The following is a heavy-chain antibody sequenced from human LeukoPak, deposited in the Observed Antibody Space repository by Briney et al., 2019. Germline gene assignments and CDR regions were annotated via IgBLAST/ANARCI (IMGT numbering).Heavy chain of an antibody. D-gene: IGHD6-13*01. CDR3: AREGSSSWYRCFDI. J-gene: IGHJ3*02. CDR1: GGSISSGSYY. CDR2: IYTSGST. V-gene: IGHV4-61*02. Sequence: SETLSLTCTVSGGSISSGSYYWSWIRQPAGKGLECIGRIYTSGSTNYNPSLKSRVTMSVDTSKNQFSLKLSSVTAADTAVYYCAREGSSSWYRCFDIWGQGTMVTVSS.